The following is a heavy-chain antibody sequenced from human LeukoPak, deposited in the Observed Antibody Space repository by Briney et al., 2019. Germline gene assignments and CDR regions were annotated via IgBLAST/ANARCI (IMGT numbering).Heavy chain of an antibody. J-gene: IGHJ4*02. V-gene: IGHV3-48*03. CDR3: ARDLLGYQLPNYYGSGSFDY. CDR1: GFTFSSYE. Sequence: GGSLRLSCAASGFTFSSYEMNWVRQAPGKGLEWVSYISSSGSTIYYADSVKGRFTISRDNAKNLLYLQMNSLRAEDTAVYYCARDLLGYQLPNYYGSGSFDYWGQGTLVTVSS. CDR2: ISSSGSTI. D-gene: IGHD3-10*01.